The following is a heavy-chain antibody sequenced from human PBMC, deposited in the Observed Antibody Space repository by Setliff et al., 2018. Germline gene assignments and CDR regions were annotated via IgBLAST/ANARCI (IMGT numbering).Heavy chain of an antibody. CDR2: ITGSGSSA. Sequence: PGGSLRLSCAASGFTFSNAWMSWVRQAPGKGLEWVSTITGSGSSAYYADAVKGRFTISRDNAKNSLYLQMNSLRAEDTAVYYCVVGSDYYYYYGMDVWGQGTTVTVSS. D-gene: IGHD3-10*01. CDR3: VVGSDYYYYYGMDV. CDR1: GFTFSNAW. V-gene: IGHV3-21*01. J-gene: IGHJ6*02.